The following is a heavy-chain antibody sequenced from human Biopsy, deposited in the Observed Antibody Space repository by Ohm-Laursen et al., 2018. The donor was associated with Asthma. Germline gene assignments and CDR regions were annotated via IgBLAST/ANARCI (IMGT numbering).Heavy chain of an antibody. CDR2: ISYDGSSI. D-gene: IGHD6-19*01. V-gene: IGHV3-30-3*01. CDR3: AREGVAGTHIED. CDR1: GFTLSDYY. Sequence: SLRLSCSASGFTLSDYYMTWVRQAPGKGLEWVAVISYDGSSIYYADSVKGRFTISRDNSKNTLSLQMNSLAAEDTAVYYCAREGVAGTHIEDWGQGTLVTVSS. J-gene: IGHJ4*02.